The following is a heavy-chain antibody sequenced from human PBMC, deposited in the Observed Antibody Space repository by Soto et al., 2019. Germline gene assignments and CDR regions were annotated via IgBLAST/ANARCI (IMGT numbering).Heavy chain of an antibody. J-gene: IGHJ4*02. V-gene: IGHV4-4*07. D-gene: IGHD5-12*01. CDR2: IFSSGST. Sequence: TLSLTCTVSGGSINTFYWSWVRQPAGEGLEWIGRIFSSGSTSFNPSLESRVAMSVDTSKNHFSLNLSSVTAADMAVYYCAREGSYSAYNFAHGIQLWSFDFWGQGALVTVSS. CDR1: GGSINTFY. CDR3: AREGSYSAYNFAHGIQLWSFDF.